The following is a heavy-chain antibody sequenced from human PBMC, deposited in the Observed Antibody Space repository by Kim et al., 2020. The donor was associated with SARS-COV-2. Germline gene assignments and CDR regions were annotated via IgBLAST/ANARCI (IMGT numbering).Heavy chain of an antibody. CDR1: GFTFSSYA. Sequence: GGSLRLSCSASGFTFSSYAMHWVRQAPGKGLEYVSAISSNGGSTYYADSVKGRFTISRDNSKNTLYLQMSSLRAEDTAVYYSVKRYGDYVNYFDYWGQGTLVTVSS. CDR2: ISSNGGST. CDR3: VKRYGDYVNYFDY. V-gene: IGHV3-64D*09. J-gene: IGHJ4*02. D-gene: IGHD4-17*01.